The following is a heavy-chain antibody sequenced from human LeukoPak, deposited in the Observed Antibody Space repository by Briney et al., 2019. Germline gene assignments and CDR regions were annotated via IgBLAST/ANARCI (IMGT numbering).Heavy chain of an antibody. Sequence: GESLKISCKGSGYRFTSYWIGWVRQMPGKGLEWMGIIYPGDSDTRYSPSFQGQVTISADKSISTAYLQWSSLKASDTAMYYCARPAPYYYDSIYAFDIWGQGTMVTVSS. D-gene: IGHD3-22*01. CDR2: IYPGDSDT. J-gene: IGHJ3*02. V-gene: IGHV5-51*01. CDR3: ARPAPYYYDSIYAFDI. CDR1: GYRFTSYW.